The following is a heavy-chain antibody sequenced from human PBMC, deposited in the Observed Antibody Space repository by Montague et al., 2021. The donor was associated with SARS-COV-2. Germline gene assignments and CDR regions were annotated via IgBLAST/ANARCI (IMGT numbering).Heavy chain of an antibody. CDR1: GGSFSGYY. Sequence: SETLSLTCAVYGGSFSGYYWNWIRQPPGKGLEWIGEINRSGSTNYNPSLKSRITMSVDTSKNQFSLKLSSVTAADTAVYYCARGARQGYGFRLGSFDYWGQGTLVTVSS. CDR2: INRSGST. J-gene: IGHJ4*02. CDR3: ARGARQGYGFRLGSFDY. V-gene: IGHV4-34*01. D-gene: IGHD3-10*01.